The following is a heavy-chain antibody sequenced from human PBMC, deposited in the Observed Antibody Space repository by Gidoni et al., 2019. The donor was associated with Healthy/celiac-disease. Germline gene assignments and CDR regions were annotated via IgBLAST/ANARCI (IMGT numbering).Heavy chain of an antibody. CDR2: IYHSGST. V-gene: IGHV4-30-2*01. D-gene: IGHD2-8*02. Sequence: QLQLQESGSGLVKPSQNLSLTCAVSGGSISSGGYSWSWLRQPPGKGLEWIGYIYHSGSTYYNPSLKSRVTISVDRSKNQFSLKLSSVTAADTAVYYCARYRVVFAFDIWGQGTMVTVSS. J-gene: IGHJ3*02. CDR3: ARYRVVFAFDI. CDR1: GGSISSGGYS.